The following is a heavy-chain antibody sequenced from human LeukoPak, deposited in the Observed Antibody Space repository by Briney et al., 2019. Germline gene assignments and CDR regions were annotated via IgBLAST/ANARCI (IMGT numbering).Heavy chain of an antibody. CDR1: GGSISSSSYY. CDR2: IYYSGST. V-gene: IGHV4-39*01. CDR3: ARVRWGSSWYRTVYYYYGMDV. Sequence: SETLSLTCTVPGGSISSSSYYWGWIRQPPGKGLEWIGSIYYSGSTYYNPSLKSRVTISVDTSKNQFSLKLSSVTAADTAVYYCARVRWGSSWYRTVYYYYGMDVWGQGTTVTVSS. D-gene: IGHD6-13*01. J-gene: IGHJ6*02.